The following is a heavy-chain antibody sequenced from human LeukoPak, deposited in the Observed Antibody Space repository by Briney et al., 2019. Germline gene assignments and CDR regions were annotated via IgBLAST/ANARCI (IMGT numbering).Heavy chain of an antibody. CDR1: GYTFTSYD. CDR3: ARGRTVTTSDIDY. V-gene: IGHV1-8*01. D-gene: IGHD4-17*01. Sequence: ASVKVSCKASGYTFTSYDINWVRQATGQGLEWMGWMNPNSGNTGYAQRFQGRVTMTRNTSISTAYMELSSLRSEDTAVYYCARGRTVTTSDIDYWGQGTLVTVSS. J-gene: IGHJ4*02. CDR2: MNPNSGNT.